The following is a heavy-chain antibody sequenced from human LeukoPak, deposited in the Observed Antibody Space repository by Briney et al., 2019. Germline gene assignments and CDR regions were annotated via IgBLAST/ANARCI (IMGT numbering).Heavy chain of an antibody. Sequence: SETLSLTCTVSGGSISSSSYYWGWVRQPPGKGLEWLGSIYYSGSTYYNPSLKSRVTISVDTSKNQFSLKLSSVTAADTAVYYCARDIVVVVASRNWYFDLWGRGTLVTVSS. J-gene: IGHJ2*01. CDR1: GGSISSSSYY. CDR2: IYYSGST. V-gene: IGHV4-39*02. CDR3: ARDIVVVVASRNWYFDL. D-gene: IGHD2-15*01.